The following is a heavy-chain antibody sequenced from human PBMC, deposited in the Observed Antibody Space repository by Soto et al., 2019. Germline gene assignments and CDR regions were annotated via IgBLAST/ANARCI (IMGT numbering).Heavy chain of an antibody. CDR3: ARGYSSSWF. Sequence: LSLTCAVYGGSFSGFYWSWIRQPPGKGLEWIGEINHSGSTNYNPSLKSRVTISVDTSKNQFSLKLSFVTVADTAVYYCARGYSSSWFWGQGTLVTVSS. D-gene: IGHD6-13*01. CDR2: INHSGST. CDR1: GGSFSGFY. J-gene: IGHJ4*02. V-gene: IGHV4-34*01.